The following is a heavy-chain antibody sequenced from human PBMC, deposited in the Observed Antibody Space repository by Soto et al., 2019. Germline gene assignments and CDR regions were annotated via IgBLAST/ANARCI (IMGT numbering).Heavy chain of an antibody. Sequence: QVQLQESGPGLVKPSQTLSLTCTVSGGSISSGGSYWSWIRQSPGKGLEWIGYIYYSGTTYYNPSLNSPVSISPDTSKNQFSLQLSSVTAAATATYSCASGHCFGSSCSDLDLWGRGTLVTVSS. CDR2: IYYSGTT. CDR1: GGSISSGGSY. D-gene: IGHD6-19*01. CDR3: ASGHCFGSSCSDLDL. V-gene: IGHV4-31*01. J-gene: IGHJ2*01.